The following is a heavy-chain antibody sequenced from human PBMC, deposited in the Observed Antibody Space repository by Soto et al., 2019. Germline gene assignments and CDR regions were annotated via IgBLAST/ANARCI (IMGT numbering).Heavy chain of an antibody. J-gene: IGHJ4*02. D-gene: IGHD6-19*01. CDR3: AKLEHSSGWYGSLDY. V-gene: IGHV3-23*01. CDR2: ISGSGGST. Sequence: GGSLRLSCAASGFTFSSYAMSWVRQAPGKGLEWVSAISGSGGSTYYADSVKGRFTISRDNSKNTLYLQMNSLRAEDTAVYYCAKLEHSSGWYGSLDYWGQGTLVTVSS. CDR1: GFTFSSYA.